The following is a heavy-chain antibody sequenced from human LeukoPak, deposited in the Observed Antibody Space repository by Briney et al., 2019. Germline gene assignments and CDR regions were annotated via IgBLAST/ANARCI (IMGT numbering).Heavy chain of an antibody. Sequence: SETLSLTCSVSGVSISSTNYFWGWLRQPPGTGLGWIGGLLYSGFTYYHPSLKSRVIISVDTSKNQFSLKLTSVTAADTAVYFCFADRGGDQGDSWGQGTLVTVSS. V-gene: IGHV4-39*07. CDR2: LLYSGFT. CDR3: FADRGGDQGDS. CDR1: GVSISSTNYF. D-gene: IGHD3-16*01. J-gene: IGHJ4*02.